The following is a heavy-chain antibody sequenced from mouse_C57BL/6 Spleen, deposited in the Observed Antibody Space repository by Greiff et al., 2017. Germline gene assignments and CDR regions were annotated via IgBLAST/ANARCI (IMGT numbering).Heavy chain of an antibody. V-gene: IGHV5-4*01. CDR1: GFTFSSYA. CDR2: ISDGGSYT. D-gene: IGHD2-4*01. Sequence: VQLKESGGGLVKPGGSLKLSCAASGFTFSSYAMSWVRQTPEKRLEWVATISDGGSYTYYPDNVKGRFTISRDNAKNNLYLQMSHLKSEDTAMYYCARPYDYDAGYYFDYWGQGTTLTVSS. CDR3: ARPYDYDAGYYFDY. J-gene: IGHJ2*01.